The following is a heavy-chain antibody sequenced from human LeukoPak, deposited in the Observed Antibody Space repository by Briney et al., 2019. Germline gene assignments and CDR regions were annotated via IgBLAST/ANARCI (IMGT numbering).Heavy chain of an antibody. Sequence: SETLSVTCTVSGGSISSYYWSWIRQPAGKGLEWIGRIYTSGSTNDNYNPSLKSRVTMSVDTSKNQFSLKLSSVTAADMAVYYCARDPSSALWGQGTLVTVSS. V-gene: IGHV4-4*07. CDR1: GGSISSYY. CDR2: IYTSGSTND. CDR3: ARDPSSAL. J-gene: IGHJ4*02.